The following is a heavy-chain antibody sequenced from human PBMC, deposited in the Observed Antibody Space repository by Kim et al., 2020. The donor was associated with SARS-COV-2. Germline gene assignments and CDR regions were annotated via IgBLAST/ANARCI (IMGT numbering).Heavy chain of an antibody. V-gene: IGHV3-9*01. J-gene: IGHJ6*02. D-gene: IGHD3-3*01. CDR3: AKGHITILEGMDV. Sequence: GFASSVKGRLPISRDNAKNSLYLQMISLRAEDTALYYCAKGHITILEGMDVWGQGTKVTVSS.